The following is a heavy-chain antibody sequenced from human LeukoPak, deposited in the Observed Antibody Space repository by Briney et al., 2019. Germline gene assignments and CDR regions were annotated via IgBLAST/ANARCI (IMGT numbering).Heavy chain of an antibody. CDR2: INPNSGGT. CDR3: ATLAPGGNYYYMDV. D-gene: IGHD3-3*02. Sequence: ASVKVSCKASGYTFTGYYMHWVRQAPGQGLEWMGWINPNSGGTNYAQKFQGRVTMTRDTSISTAYMELSSLRSEDTAVYYCATLAPGGNYYYMDVWGKGTTVTVSS. J-gene: IGHJ6*03. CDR1: GYTFTGYY. V-gene: IGHV1-2*02.